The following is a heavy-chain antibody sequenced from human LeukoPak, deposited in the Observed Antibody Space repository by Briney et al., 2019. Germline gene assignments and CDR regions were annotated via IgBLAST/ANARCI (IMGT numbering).Heavy chain of an antibody. Sequence: GRSLRLSCAASGFTFSSYAMHWVRQAPGKGLEWVAVISYDGSNKYYADSVKGRFTISRDNSKNTLYLQMNSLRAEDTAVYYCARDAAYSSSWSLDYWGQGTLVTVSS. J-gene: IGHJ4*02. CDR2: ISYDGSNK. CDR1: GFTFSSYA. D-gene: IGHD6-13*01. CDR3: ARDAAYSSSWSLDY. V-gene: IGHV3-30*04.